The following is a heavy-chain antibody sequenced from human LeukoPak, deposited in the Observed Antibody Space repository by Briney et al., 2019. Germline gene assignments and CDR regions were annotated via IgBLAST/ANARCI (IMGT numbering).Heavy chain of an antibody. CDR1: GGSFTSYY. Sequence: SETLSLTCAVYGGSFTSYYWSWIRQPPGKGLEWIGEISRSGSTTYNPSLKSRVTISGDTSKKQLSLKLSSVTAADTAVYYCARVSRIAARPENWFDPWGQGTLVTVSS. CDR3: ARVSRIAARPENWFDP. J-gene: IGHJ5*02. CDR2: ISRSGST. D-gene: IGHD6-6*01. V-gene: IGHV4-34*01.